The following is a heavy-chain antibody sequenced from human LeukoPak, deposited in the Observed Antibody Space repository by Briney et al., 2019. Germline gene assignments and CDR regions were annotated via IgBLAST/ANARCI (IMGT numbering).Heavy chain of an antibody. CDR2: IYYSGST. J-gene: IGHJ6*02. V-gene: IGHV4-61*01. CDR3: ARDRPRRDGYGTYYYYGMDV. Sequence: PSETLSLTCTVSGGSVSSGSYYWSWIRQPPGKGLEWIGYIYYSGSTNYNPSLKSRVTISVDTSKNQFSLKLSSVTAADTAVYYCARDRPRRDGYGTYYYYGMDVWGQRTTVTVSS. CDR1: GGSVSSGSYY. D-gene: IGHD5-24*01.